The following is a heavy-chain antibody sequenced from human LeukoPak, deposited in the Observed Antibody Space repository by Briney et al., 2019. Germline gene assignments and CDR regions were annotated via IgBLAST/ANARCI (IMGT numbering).Heavy chain of an antibody. CDR2: IYYSGST. J-gene: IGHJ3*02. Sequence: SSETLSLTCTVSGGSISSYYWSWIRQPPGKGLEWIGYIYYSGSTNYNPSLKSRVTISVDTSKNQFSLKLSSVTAADTAVYYCARVISEQMYYYDSSGSHQGAFDIWGQGTMVTVSS. CDR3: ARVISEQMYYYDSSGSHQGAFDI. D-gene: IGHD3-22*01. V-gene: IGHV4-59*01. CDR1: GGSISSYY.